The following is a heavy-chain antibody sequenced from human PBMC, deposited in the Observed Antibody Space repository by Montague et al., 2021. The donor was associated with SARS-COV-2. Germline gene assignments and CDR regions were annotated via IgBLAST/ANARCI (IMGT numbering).Heavy chain of an antibody. Sequence: SETLSLTCAVYGGSFSGYDWSWIRQSPGKGLEWIGEIDHSGSTNYNPSLKSRLTLSVDTSKNQFSLKLSSVTAADTAVYYCARGRVEITMRAGVFTGGIYYYDYWGRGTLVTVSS. CDR1: GGSFSGYD. CDR2: IDHSGST. D-gene: IGHD3-22*01. J-gene: IGHJ4*02. V-gene: IGHV4-34*01. CDR3: ARGRVEITMRAGVFTGGIYYYDY.